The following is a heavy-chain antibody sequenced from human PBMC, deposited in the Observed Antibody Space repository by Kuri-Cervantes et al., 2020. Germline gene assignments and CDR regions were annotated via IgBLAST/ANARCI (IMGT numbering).Heavy chain of an antibody. D-gene: IGHD3-9*01. CDR3: ARVGYDILTGSDNWFDP. CDR1: GFTFDDYA. Sequence: GGSLRLSCAASGFTFDDYAMHWVRQAPGKGLEWVSGISWNSGSIDYADSVKGRFTISRDNAKNSLYLQMNSLRAEDTAVYYCARVGYDILTGSDNWFDPWGQGTLVTVSS. J-gene: IGHJ5*02. CDR2: ISWNSGSI. V-gene: IGHV3-9*01.